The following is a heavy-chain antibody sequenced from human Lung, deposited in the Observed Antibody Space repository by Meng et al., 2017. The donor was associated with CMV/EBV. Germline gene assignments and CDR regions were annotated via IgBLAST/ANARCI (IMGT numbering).Heavy chain of an antibody. CDR2: INLNNGDT. CDR3: ARGSYFGFWGGSRLGP. J-gene: IGHJ5*02. CDR1: RYTFRAYY. V-gene: IGHV1-2*02. D-gene: IGHD3-3*01. Sequence: ASXXVSXKPSRYTFRAYYIHWLRQAPGQGLDYMGWINLNNGDTNYAQNFKGRVTFIKDTSISTAYMELDRLSYDDAAVYYCARGSYFGFWGGSRLGPWRQGTLVTVSS.